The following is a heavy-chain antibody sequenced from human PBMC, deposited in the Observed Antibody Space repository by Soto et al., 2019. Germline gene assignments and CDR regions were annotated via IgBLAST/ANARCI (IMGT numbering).Heavy chain of an antibody. CDR2: INAGNGNT. CDR1: GYTFTSYA. V-gene: IGHV1-3*01. J-gene: IGHJ4*02. D-gene: IGHD3-3*01. CDR3: ARAYSYYHFWSAYGYFDY. Sequence: QVQLVQSGAEVKKPGASVKVSCKASGYTFTSYAMHWVRQAPGQRLEWMGWINAGNGNTKYSQKFQGRLTITRDTPPSTAYIELSRLRSEDTAVYYCARAYSYYHFWSAYGYFDYRGQGPLVTVSS.